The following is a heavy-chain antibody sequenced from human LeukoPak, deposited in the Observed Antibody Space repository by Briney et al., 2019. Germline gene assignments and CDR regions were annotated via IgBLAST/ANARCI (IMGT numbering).Heavy chain of an antibody. CDR2: INHSVGT. J-gene: IGHJ4*02. CDR1: GGSFSGYY. V-gene: IGHV4-34*01. D-gene: IGHD2-2*02. CDR3: ARARGYCSSTSCYTASFDY. Sequence: SETLSLTCAVYGGSFSGYYWSWIRQRPGKGQEWIGEINHSVGTNYNPSLKSRVTISVDTSTNQFVLKLSSGTAADTAVYYCARARGYCSSTSCYTASFDYWGQGTLVTVSS.